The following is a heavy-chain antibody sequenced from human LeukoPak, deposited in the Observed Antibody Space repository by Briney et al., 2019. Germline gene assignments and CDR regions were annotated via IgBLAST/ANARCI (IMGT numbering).Heavy chain of an antibody. CDR2: INTNTGNP. J-gene: IGHJ4*02. Sequence: ASVKVSCKASGYTFTSYAMNWVRQAPGQGLEWMGWINTNTGNPTYAQGFTGRFVFSLDTSVSTAYLQISSLKAEDIAVYYCARVGYFDWLLSPYFDYWGQGTLVTVSS. D-gene: IGHD3-9*01. CDR1: GYTFTSYA. V-gene: IGHV7-4-1*02. CDR3: ARVGYFDWLLSPYFDY.